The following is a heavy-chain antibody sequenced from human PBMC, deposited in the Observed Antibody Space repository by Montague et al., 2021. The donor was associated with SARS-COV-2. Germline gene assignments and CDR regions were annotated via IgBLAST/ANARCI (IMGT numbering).Heavy chain of an antibody. V-gene: IGHV4-39*01. D-gene: IGHD1-1*01. CDR2: IFYSGST. CDR1: GDSISSTDHY. Sequence: SETLSLTCTVSGDSISSTDHYWAWMRQPPGKGLEWIASIFYSGSTYSNPSLKSRVTIYVDTSKNLFSLQLNSVTPAATSVYYCARHLRVGNRWNGFEADYWGQGALVSVSS. CDR3: ARHLRVGNRWNGFEADY. J-gene: IGHJ4*02.